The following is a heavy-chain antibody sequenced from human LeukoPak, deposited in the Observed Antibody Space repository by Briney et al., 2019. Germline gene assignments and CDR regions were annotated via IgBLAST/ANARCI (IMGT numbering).Heavy chain of an antibody. J-gene: IGHJ5*02. CDR3: ARGRIAARPLNWFDP. CDR2: INHSGST. Sequence: SETLSLTCAVYGGSFSGCYWSWIRQPPGKGLEWIGEINHSGSTNYNPSLKSRVTISVDTSKYQFSLKLSSVTAADTAVYYCARGRIAARPLNWFDPWGQGTLVTVSS. CDR1: GGSFSGCY. V-gene: IGHV4-34*01. D-gene: IGHD6-6*01.